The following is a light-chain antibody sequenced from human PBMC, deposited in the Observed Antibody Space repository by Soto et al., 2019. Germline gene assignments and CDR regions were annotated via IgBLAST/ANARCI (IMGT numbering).Light chain of an antibody. CDR2: RAS. V-gene: IGKV3-20*01. CDR1: QSVSSNY. CDR3: QQYGSSPT. J-gene: IGKJ1*01. Sequence: EIVLTQSPGTLSLSPGERATLSCRASQSVSSNYLAWYQQKPGQAPKVLIYRASIRATGIPDRFTGSGSGTDFTLTISRLEPEDFAVYSCQQYGSSPTFGQGTKVDI.